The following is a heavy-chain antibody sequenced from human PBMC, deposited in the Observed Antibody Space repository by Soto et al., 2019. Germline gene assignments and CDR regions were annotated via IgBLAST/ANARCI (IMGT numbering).Heavy chain of an antibody. Sequence: GSLRLSCAASGFTFSSYAMSWVRQAPGKGLEWVSAISGSGGSTYYADSVKGRFTISRDNSKNTLYLQMNSLRAEDTAVYYCGKAEHYYYYGMDVWGQGATVTVSS. V-gene: IGHV3-23*01. CDR1: GFTFSSYA. J-gene: IGHJ6*02. CDR2: ISGSGGST. CDR3: GKAEHYYYYGMDV. D-gene: IGHD1-1*01.